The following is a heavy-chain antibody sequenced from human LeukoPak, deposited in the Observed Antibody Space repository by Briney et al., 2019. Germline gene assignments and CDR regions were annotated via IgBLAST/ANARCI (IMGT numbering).Heavy chain of an antibody. Sequence: GGSLRLSCAASGITVTTNYISWVRQPPGKGLEWVSAIFSGGDTYYTDSVTGRFTISRDNSKNTVYLQLNSVKADDTAVYYCTRDRGGNYVDTRGHFSGNFQHWGQGTAVTVSS. J-gene: IGHJ1*01. D-gene: IGHD3-16*01. CDR3: TRDRGGNYVDTRGHFSGNFQH. V-gene: IGHV3-66*02. CDR2: IFSGGDT. CDR1: GITVTTNY.